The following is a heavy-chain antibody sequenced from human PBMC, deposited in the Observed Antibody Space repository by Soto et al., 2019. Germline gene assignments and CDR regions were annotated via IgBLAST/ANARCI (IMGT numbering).Heavy chain of an antibody. V-gene: IGHV1-2*04. D-gene: IGHD3-3*01. Sequence: ASVKVSFKASGYTFTGYYMHWVRQAPGQGLEWMGWINPNSGGTNYAQKFQGWVTMTRDTSISTAYMELSRLRSDDTAVYYCARGTKRITIFGVVMYNWFDPWGQGTLVTVSS. CDR1: GYTFTGYY. CDR3: ARGTKRITIFGVVMYNWFDP. J-gene: IGHJ5*02. CDR2: INPNSGGT.